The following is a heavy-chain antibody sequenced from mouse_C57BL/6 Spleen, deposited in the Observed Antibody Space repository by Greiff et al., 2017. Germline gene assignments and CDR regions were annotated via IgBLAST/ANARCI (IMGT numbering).Heavy chain of an antibody. J-gene: IGHJ1*03. CDR2: IRNKANGYTT. Sequence: EVKLQESGGGLVQPGGSLSLSCAASGFTFTDYYMSWVRQPPGKALEWLGFIRNKANGYTTEYSASVKGRFTISRDNSQSILYLQMNALRAEDSATYYCARYLYKAYWYFDVWGTGTTVTVSS. D-gene: IGHD1-3*01. CDR3: ARYLYKAYWYFDV. CDR1: GFTFTDYY. V-gene: IGHV7-3*01.